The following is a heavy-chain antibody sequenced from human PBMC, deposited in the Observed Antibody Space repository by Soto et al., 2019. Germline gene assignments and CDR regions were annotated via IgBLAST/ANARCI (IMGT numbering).Heavy chain of an antibody. D-gene: IGHD5-12*01. Sequence: QVQLVQSGAEVKKPGSSVKVSCKASGGTFSSYAISWVRQAPGQGLEWMGGIIPIFGTANYAQKFQGRVTISAGEATSTAYRELSSLRSEDTAVYYCARDIPRGYRTVYYYYGMDVWGQGTTVPVSS. CDR3: ARDIPRGYRTVYYYYGMDV. J-gene: IGHJ6*02. CDR1: GGTFSSYA. CDR2: IIPIFGTA. V-gene: IGHV1-69*12.